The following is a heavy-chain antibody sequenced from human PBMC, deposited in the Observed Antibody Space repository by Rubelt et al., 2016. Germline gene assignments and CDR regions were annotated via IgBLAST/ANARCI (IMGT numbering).Heavy chain of an antibody. Sequence: GLEWVSSISSSSSYIYYADSVKGRFTISRDNAKNSLYLQMNSLRAEDTAVYYCARDPDSTNGVPFDYWGQGTLVTVSS. J-gene: IGHJ4*02. D-gene: IGHD2-8*01. CDR3: ARDPDSTNGVPFDY. V-gene: IGHV3-21*01. CDR2: ISSSSSYI.